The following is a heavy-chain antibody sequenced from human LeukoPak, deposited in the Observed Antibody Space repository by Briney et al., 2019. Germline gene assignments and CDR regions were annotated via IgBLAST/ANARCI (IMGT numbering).Heavy chain of an antibody. CDR1: GGSISSYY. Sequence: SETLSLTCTVSGGSISSYYWSWIRQPPGKGLEWIGYIYYSGSTNYNTSLKSRVTISVDTSKNQFSLKLSSVTAADTAVYYCARVRVGQWLVPGFDPWGQGTLVTVSS. D-gene: IGHD6-19*01. CDR3: ARVRVGQWLVPGFDP. V-gene: IGHV4-59*01. J-gene: IGHJ5*02. CDR2: IYYSGST.